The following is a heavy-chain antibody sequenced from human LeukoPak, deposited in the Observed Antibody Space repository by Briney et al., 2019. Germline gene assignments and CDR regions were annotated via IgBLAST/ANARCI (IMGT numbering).Heavy chain of an antibody. CDR2: IYYSGST. V-gene: IGHV4-39*07. CDR3: ARDHVAVAGTFYDY. D-gene: IGHD6-19*01. CDR1: GGSISSYY. Sequence: PSETLSLTCTVSGGSISSYYWSWIRQPPGKGLEWIGSIYYSGSTYYNPSLKSRVTKSVDTSKNQFSLKLSSVTAADTAVYYCARDHVAVAGTFYDYWGQGTLVTVSS. J-gene: IGHJ4*02.